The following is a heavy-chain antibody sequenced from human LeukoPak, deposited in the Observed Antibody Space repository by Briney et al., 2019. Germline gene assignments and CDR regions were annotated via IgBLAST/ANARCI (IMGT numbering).Heavy chain of an antibody. CDR3: VRDLGGRSGH. Sequence: GGSLRLSCAASGFTFSSHGMHWVRQAPGKGLEWVAVIWYDGSNKYDADSVKGRFTISRDNSKNTLYLQMNSLRAEDTAVYYCVRDLGGRSGHWGQGTLVTVSP. CDR1: GFTFSSHG. CDR2: IWYDGSNK. V-gene: IGHV3-33*01. J-gene: IGHJ4*02. D-gene: IGHD1-26*01.